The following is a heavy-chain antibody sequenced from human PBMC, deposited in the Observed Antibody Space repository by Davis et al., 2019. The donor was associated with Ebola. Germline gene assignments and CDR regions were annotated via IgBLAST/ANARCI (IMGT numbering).Heavy chain of an antibody. J-gene: IGHJ2*01. D-gene: IGHD3-22*01. V-gene: IGHV5-51*01. CDR2: IYPDDSDT. CDR1: GYSFPNYW. Sequence: GESLKISCQGSGYSFPNYWIGWVRQLPGKGLEWMGIIYPDDSDTRYSPSFQGHVTISADKSTNTAYLQWSSLKASGTAMYYCARLPSGYYWYFDLWGRGTLVTVSS. CDR3: ARLPSGYYWYFDL.